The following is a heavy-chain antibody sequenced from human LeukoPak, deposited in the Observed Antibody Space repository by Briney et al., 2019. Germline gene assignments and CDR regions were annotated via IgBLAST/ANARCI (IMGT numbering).Heavy chain of an antibody. CDR3: ARGEKRPYYDSSGYFAY. CDR2: INPNSGGT. D-gene: IGHD3-22*01. V-gene: IGHV1-2*02. CDR1: GYTFTGYY. J-gene: IGHJ4*02. Sequence: ASVKVSCKASGYTFTGYYMHWVRQAPGQGLEWMGWINPNSGGTNYAQKFQGRVTMTRDTSISTAYMELSRLRSDDTAVYYCARGEKRPYYDSSGYFAYWGQGTLVTVSS.